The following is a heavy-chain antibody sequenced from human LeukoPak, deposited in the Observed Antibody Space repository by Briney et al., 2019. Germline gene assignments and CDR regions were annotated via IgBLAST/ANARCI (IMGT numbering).Heavy chain of an antibody. CDR3: ARGGASSEWFDP. J-gene: IGHJ5*02. Sequence: SETLSLTCTVSGDSISGYYWSWIQHPPGKGLEGIAFIHSSGTTNYSPSLKSRVSISVDASNNQFSLNVNSVTAADTAVYYCARGGASSEWFDPWGQGTLVTVSS. CDR2: IHSSGTT. D-gene: IGHD6-25*01. V-gene: IGHV4-59*01. CDR1: GDSISGYY.